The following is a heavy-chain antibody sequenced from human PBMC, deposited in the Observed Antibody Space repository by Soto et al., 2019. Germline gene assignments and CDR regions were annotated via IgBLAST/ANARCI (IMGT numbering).Heavy chain of an antibody. CDR1: GFTFSTYA. V-gene: IGHV3-23*01. D-gene: IGHD6-19*01. J-gene: IGHJ4*02. CDR3: VKYQYSGGWHSDY. Sequence: LRLSCAASGFTFSTYAMSWVRQAPGKGLEWVSNIGSSAASANYIDSVRGRFTISRDNSNNTLYLQMNSLRVEDTAVYYCVKYQYSGGWHSDYWGQGTLVTVSS. CDR2: IGSSAASA.